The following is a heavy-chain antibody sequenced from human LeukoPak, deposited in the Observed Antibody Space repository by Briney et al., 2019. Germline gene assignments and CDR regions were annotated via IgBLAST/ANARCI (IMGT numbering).Heavy chain of an antibody. CDR1: GYTFTSYG. CDR3: ARGRDILTGYYIDYYYGMDV. V-gene: IGHV1-18*01. J-gene: IGHJ6*02. Sequence: ASVKVSCKASGYTFTSYGISWVLQAPGQGLEWMGWISAYNGNTNYAQKLQGRVTMTTDTSTSTAYMELRSLRSDDTAVYYCARGRDILTGYYIDYYYGMDVWGQGTTVTVSS. CDR2: ISAYNGNT. D-gene: IGHD3-9*01.